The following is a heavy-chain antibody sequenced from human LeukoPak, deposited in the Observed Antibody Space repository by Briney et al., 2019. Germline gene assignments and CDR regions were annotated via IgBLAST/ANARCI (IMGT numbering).Heavy chain of an antibody. V-gene: IGHV4-34*01. CDR2: INHSGST. CDR3: ARDLDALQRPIPAADAPGNWFDP. J-gene: IGHJ5*02. D-gene: IGHD2-2*01. Sequence: TPSETLSLTCAVYGGSFSGYYWSWIRQPPGKGLEWIGEINHSGSTNYNPSLKSRVTISVDTSKNQFSLKLSSVTAADTAVYYCARDLDALQRPIPAADAPGNWFDPWGQGTLVTVSS. CDR1: GGSFSGYY.